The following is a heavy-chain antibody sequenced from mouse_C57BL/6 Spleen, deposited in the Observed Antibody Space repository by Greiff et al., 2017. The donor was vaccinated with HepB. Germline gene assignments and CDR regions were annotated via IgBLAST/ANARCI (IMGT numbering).Heavy chain of an antibody. D-gene: IGHD2-5*01. CDR3: ARWAYYSNYVGYFDV. CDR2: INPSSGYT. Sequence: QVQLQQSGAELARPGASVKMSCKASGYTFTSYTMHWVKQRPGQGLEWIGYINPSSGYTKYNQKFKDKATLTADKSSSTAYMQLSSLTSEDSAVYYCARWAYYSNYVGYFDVWGTGTTVTVSS. J-gene: IGHJ1*03. V-gene: IGHV1-4*01. CDR1: GYTFTSYT.